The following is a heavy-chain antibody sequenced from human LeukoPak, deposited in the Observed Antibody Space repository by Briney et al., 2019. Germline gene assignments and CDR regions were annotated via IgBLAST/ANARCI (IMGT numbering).Heavy chain of an antibody. Sequence: PSETLSLTCTVSGGSLSSYNWSWIRHPPRKGLEWSGHIYYSGSTNYNPSPKSRVTISVDTSRNQFSLKLSSVTAADTAVYYCARGAPDTTSPWVSEFDLGGQGTVVTVSS. J-gene: IGHJ5*02. CDR1: GGSLSSYN. V-gene: IGHV4-59*01. D-gene: IGHD1-1*01. CDR2: IYYSGST. CDR3: ARGAPDTTSPWVSEFDL.